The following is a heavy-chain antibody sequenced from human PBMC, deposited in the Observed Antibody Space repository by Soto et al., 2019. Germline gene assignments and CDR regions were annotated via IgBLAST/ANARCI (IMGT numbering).Heavy chain of an antibody. D-gene: IGHD1-7*01. CDR3: AKGRQMELRVGEFDY. Sequence: PGGSLRLSXAASGFTFDDYAMHWVRQAPGKGLEWVSGISWNSGSIGYADSVKGRFTISRDNAKNSLYLQMNSLRAEDTALYYCAKGRQMELRVGEFDYWGQGTLVTVSS. CDR2: ISWNSGSI. CDR1: GFTFDDYA. V-gene: IGHV3-9*01. J-gene: IGHJ4*02.